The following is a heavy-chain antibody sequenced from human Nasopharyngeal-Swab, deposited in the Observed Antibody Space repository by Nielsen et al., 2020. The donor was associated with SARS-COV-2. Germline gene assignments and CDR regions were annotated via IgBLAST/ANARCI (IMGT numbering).Heavy chain of an antibody. CDR1: GYTFTGYY. CDR3: AKATPGNYFYGMDV. CDR2: INPNSGGT. Sequence: ASVKVSCKASGYTFTGYYMHWVRQAPGQGLEWMGWINPNSGGTNYAQKFQGWVTMTRDTSISTAYMELSRLRSDDTAVFYCAKATPGNYFYGMDVWGQGTTVTVSS. V-gene: IGHV1-2*04. J-gene: IGHJ6*02. D-gene: IGHD2-15*01.